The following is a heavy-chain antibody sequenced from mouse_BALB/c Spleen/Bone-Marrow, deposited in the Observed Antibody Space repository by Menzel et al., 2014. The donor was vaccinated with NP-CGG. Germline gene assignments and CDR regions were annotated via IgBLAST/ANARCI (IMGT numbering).Heavy chain of an antibody. CDR1: GFSLTSDG. V-gene: IGHV2-2*02. J-gene: IGHJ4*01. CDR2: MWSGGST. D-gene: IGHD2-2*01. Sequence: VKLVESGPGLVQPSQSLSITCTVSGFSLTSDGVHWVRQSPRKGLEWLGVMWSGGSTDYNAAFISGLSISKDNSRSQVFFKMSSLQTNDTAIYYCARNGYYYSMDYWGQGTSVTVSS. CDR3: ARNGYYYSMDY.